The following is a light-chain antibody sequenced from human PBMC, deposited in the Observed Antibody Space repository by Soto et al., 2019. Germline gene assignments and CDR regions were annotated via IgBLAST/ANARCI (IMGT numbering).Light chain of an antibody. J-gene: IGKJ4*01. CDR2: AAS. V-gene: IGKV1-39*01. Sequence: DLQMTQSPSSLSASVGDRVTLTCRASQSISTYLNWYQQKPGKAPTLLIYAASRLQIGVPSRFSGSGSGTDFTLTISSLQPEDVATYHCQQSYSTPLTFGGGTKVEI. CDR3: QQSYSTPLT. CDR1: QSISTY.